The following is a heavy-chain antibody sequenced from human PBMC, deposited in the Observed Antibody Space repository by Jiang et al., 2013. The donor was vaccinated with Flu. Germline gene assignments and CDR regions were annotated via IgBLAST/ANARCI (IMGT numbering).Heavy chain of an antibody. D-gene: IGHD2-8*01. J-gene: IGHJ4*02. CDR2: IRNKLYRGTT. V-gene: IGHV3-49*03. Sequence: VQLLESGGGLAQPGRSLRLSCTASGFTFGDYAVSWLRQAPGKGLEWVGFIRNKLYRGTTDYAASVKGRFTISRDDSKSIAYLQMSSLKTEDTAVYYCARDLVRDVILIPVTYFDYWGQGRPGHRLL. CDR1: GFTFGDYA. CDR3: ARDLVRDVILIPVTYFDY.